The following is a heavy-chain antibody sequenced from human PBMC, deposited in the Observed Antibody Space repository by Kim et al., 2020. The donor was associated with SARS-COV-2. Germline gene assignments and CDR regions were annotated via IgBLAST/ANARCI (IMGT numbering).Heavy chain of an antibody. V-gene: IGHV3-30*04. Sequence: GGSLRLSCAASGFTFSSYAINWVRQAPGKGPEWVAVISYDGYNKYYADSVKGRFTISRDNSKNTLYLQMNSLRAEDTAVYYCARAMGGSYPNAFDIWGQGTMVTVSS. J-gene: IGHJ3*02. CDR2: ISYDGYNK. CDR1: GFTFSSYA. CDR3: ARAMGGSYPNAFDI. D-gene: IGHD1-26*01.